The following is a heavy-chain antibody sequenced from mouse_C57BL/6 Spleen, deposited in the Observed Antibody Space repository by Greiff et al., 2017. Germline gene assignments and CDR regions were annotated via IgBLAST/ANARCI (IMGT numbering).Heavy chain of an antibody. V-gene: IGHV1-61*01. CDR1: GYTFTSYW. Sequence: QVQLQQPGAELVRPGSSVKLSCKASGYTFTSYWMDWVKQRPGQGLEWIGNIYPSDSETHYNQTFKDKATLTVDKSSSTAYMHLSSLTSEYSAVYYCAREDYSNFFDYWGQGTTLTVSS. CDR2: IYPSDSET. CDR3: AREDYSNFFDY. D-gene: IGHD2-5*01. J-gene: IGHJ2*01.